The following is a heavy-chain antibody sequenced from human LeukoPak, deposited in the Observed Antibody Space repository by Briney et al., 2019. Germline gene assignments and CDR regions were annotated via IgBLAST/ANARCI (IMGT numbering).Heavy chain of an antibody. Sequence: SQTLSLTCGISGDSVSSNDAAWSWIRQSPSRGLEWLGRKFYRSKWYYDYAPSVRSRITINPDTSKSQFSLQLDSVTPEDTAVYYCAREVAIIRGVRNWFDSWGPGILVTVSP. CDR1: GDSVSSNDAA. D-gene: IGHD3-10*01. CDR3: AREVAIIRGVRNWFDS. J-gene: IGHJ5*01. V-gene: IGHV6-1*01. CDR2: KFYRSKWYY.